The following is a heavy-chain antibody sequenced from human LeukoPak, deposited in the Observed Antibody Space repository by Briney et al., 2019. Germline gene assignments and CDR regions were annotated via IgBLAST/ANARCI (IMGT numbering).Heavy chain of an antibody. CDR1: GGSISSYY. CDR2: IYTSGST. J-gene: IGHJ5*02. CDR3: ARGGHDYGFFP. V-gene: IGHV4-4*07. Sequence: SETLSLTCTVSGGSISSYYWSWIRQPAGKGLEWIGRIYTSGSTNYNPSLKSRVTISVDKYKNQFSLKLSSVTAADTAVYYCARGGHDYGFFPWGQGTLVTVSS. D-gene: IGHD4-17*01.